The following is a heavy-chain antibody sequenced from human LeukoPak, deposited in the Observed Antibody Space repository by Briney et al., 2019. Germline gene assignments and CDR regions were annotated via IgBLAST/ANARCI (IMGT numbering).Heavy chain of an antibody. CDR2: INTNTGNP. D-gene: IGHD3-9*01. CDR3: AKALRYFDWFAPFDY. Sequence: ASVKVSCKASGYTFTSYAMNWVRQAPGQGLEWMGWINTNTGNPTYAQGFTGRFVFSLDTSVSTVYLQMNSLRAEDTAVYYCAKALRYFDWFAPFDYWGQGTLVTVSS. J-gene: IGHJ4*02. CDR1: GYTFTSYA. V-gene: IGHV7-4-1*02.